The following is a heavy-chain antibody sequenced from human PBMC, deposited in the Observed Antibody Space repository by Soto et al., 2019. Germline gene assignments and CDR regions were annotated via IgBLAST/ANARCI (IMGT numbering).Heavy chain of an antibody. Sequence: GASVKVSCKVSGYTLTELSMHWVRQAPGKGLEWMGGFDPEDGETIYAQKFQGRVTMTEDTSTDTAYMELSSLRSEDTAVYYCATIWHPGGGNSFEYFQHWGQGTLVTVSS. D-gene: IGHD2-21*02. J-gene: IGHJ1*01. CDR2: FDPEDGET. V-gene: IGHV1-24*01. CDR1: GYTLTELS. CDR3: ATIWHPGGGNSFEYFQH.